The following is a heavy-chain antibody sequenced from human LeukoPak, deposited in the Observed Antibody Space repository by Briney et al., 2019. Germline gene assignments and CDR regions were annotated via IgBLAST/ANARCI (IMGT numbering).Heavy chain of an antibody. J-gene: IGHJ6*03. V-gene: IGHV4-59*12. D-gene: IGHD2-15*01. CDR3: ARAQGDCSGGSCYYTPWYYYYYYYMDV. CDR2: IYYSGST. CDR1: GGSISSYY. Sequence: SETLSLTCTVSGGSISSYYWSWIRQPPGKGLEWIGYIYYSGSTYYNPSLKSRVTISVDTSKNQFSLKLSSVTAADTAVYYCARAQGDCSGGSCYYTPWYYYYYYYMDVWGKGTTVTVSS.